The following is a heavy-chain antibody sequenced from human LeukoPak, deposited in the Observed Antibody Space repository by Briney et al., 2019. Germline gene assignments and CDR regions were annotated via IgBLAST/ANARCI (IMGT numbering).Heavy chain of an antibody. CDR1: GGSISSSSYY. V-gene: IGHV4-39*01. CDR2: IYFSGST. D-gene: IGHD6-19*01. Sequence: SETLSLTCTVSGGSISSSSYYWDWIRQPPGKGLEWIGSIYFSGSTYYNPSLKSRVTISVDTSKNQFSLKLSSVTAAETAAYFCARRAVAEIFDYWGQGTLVTVSS. J-gene: IGHJ4*02. CDR3: ARRAVAEIFDY.